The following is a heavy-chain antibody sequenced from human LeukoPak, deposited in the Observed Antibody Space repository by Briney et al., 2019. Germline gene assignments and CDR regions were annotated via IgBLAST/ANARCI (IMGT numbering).Heavy chain of an antibody. J-gene: IGHJ4*02. V-gene: IGHV3-30-3*01. CDR2: ISYDGSNK. D-gene: IGHD3-10*01. Sequence: PGRSLRLSCAASGFTFSSYAMHWVRQAPGKGLEWVAVISYDGSNKYYADSVKGRFTLSRDNSKNTLYLQMNSLRAEDTAVYYCARDPYGSGLYYFDYWGQGTLVTVSS. CDR1: GFTFSSYA. CDR3: ARDPYGSGLYYFDY.